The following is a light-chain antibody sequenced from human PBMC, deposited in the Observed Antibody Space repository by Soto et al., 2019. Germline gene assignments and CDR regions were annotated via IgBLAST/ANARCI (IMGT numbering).Light chain of an antibody. Sequence: QSVLTKPPSVSGAPGQRVTMACTGSSSNIGAGYDVHWYQQRPGTGPKLLIFGNINRPSGVPDRFSGSKSGTSASLAITGLQAEDEGDYYCQSYDSTLSDRYVFGTGTKVTVL. CDR1: SSNIGAGYD. CDR2: GNI. CDR3: QSYDSTLSDRYV. J-gene: IGLJ1*01. V-gene: IGLV1-40*01.